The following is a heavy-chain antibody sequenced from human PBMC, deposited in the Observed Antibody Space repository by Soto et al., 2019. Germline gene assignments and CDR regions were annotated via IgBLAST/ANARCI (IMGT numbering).Heavy chain of an antibody. CDR2: INVYNGNT. V-gene: IGHV1-18*04. CDR3: ASEFYNFANLDY. J-gene: IGHJ4*02. Sequence: QVQLVQSGAEVRKPGASVKVSCQASGYTFSTYPITWVRQAPGQGLEWLGWINVYNGNTVYAQKFQGRVTMTTDTSTSTAYMELRSLRSDDTAIYYCASEFYNFANLDYWGQGTLVTVSS. D-gene: IGHD1-20*01. CDR1: GYTFSTYP.